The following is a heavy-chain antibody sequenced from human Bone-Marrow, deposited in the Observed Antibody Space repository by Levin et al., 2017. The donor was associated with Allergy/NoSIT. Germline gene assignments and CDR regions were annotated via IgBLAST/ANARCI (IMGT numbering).Heavy chain of an antibody. CDR1: GFTFNSNA. CDR3: VKDQGTHEGYYYGMDV. J-gene: IGHJ6*02. V-gene: IGHV3-30*18. CDR2: ISFDASHK. Sequence: GGSLRLSCSTSGFTFNSNAMHWVRQAPGKGLEWVAVISFDASHKFYVDSVKGRFTISRDNSKNTLHLQMNSLRPEDTALYYCVKDQGTHEGYYYGMDVWGHGTTVTVSS.